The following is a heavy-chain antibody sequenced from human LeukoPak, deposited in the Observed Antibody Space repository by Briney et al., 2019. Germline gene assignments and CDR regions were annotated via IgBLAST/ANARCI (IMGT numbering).Heavy chain of an antibody. CDR2: IYHSGST. V-gene: IGHV4-4*02. Sequence: PSGTLSLTCAVSGGSISSSNWWSWVPPPPGKGLEWMVEIYHSGSTNYNPAPKSRVTISVDKSKNQFSLKLSSVTAADTAVYYCASRAVHSDLGRVDIWGQGTMVTVSS. CDR3: ASRAVHSDLGRVDI. J-gene: IGHJ3*02. CDR1: GGSISSSNW. D-gene: IGHD1-1*01.